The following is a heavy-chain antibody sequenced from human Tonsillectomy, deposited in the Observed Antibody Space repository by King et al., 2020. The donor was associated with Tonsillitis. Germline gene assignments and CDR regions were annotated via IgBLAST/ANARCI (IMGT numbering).Heavy chain of an antibody. CDR1: GFTLSSYG. J-gene: IGHJ6*02. CDR2: MSYNGRDK. D-gene: IGHD2/OR15-2a*01. CDR3: ARSHREYYGVDV. V-gene: IGHV3-33*05. Sequence: VQLVESGGGVVQPGRSLRLSCSVSGFTLSSYGIHWVRQAPGKGLEWVAVMSYNGRDKYYRDSVQGRFTIYRDNSRSTVYLQMNCLRVEDTAIYFCARSHREYYGVDVWGQGTSVTVSS.